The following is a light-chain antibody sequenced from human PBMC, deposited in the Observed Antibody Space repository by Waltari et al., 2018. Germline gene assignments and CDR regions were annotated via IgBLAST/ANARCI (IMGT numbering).Light chain of an antibody. CDR2: RNN. V-gene: IGLV10-54*04. CDR3: SAWDSSLSAWV. CDR1: KKKVGNEE. J-gene: IGLJ3*02. Sequence: QAGLLQPPPGSNGLRQPATPTPTGNKKKVGNEEESWLQQHQGHPHKLLSDRNNNRPSGISERFSTSRSGNTASLTITALQPEDEADYYCSAWDSSLSAWVFGGGTKLTVV.